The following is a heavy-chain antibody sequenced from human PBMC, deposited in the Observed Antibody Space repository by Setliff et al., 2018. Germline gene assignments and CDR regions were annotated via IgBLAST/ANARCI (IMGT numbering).Heavy chain of an antibody. J-gene: IGHJ6*02. D-gene: IGHD7-27*01. CDR3: ARGGWGSSMDV. V-gene: IGHV1-8*01. CDR1: GYAFTSYD. Sequence: ASVKVSCKASGYAFTSYDINWVRQATGQGLEWMGLVDPEDGETIYAEKFQGRVTMTRDTSTSTVYMELSSLRSEDTAVYYCARGGWGSSMDVWGQGTTVTVSS. CDR2: VDPEDGET.